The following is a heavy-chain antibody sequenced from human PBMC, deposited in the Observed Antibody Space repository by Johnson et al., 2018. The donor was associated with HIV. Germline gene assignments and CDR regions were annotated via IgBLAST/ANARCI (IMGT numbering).Heavy chain of an antibody. D-gene: IGHD7-27*01. CDR2: ISYDGINT. J-gene: IGHJ3*02. CDR1: GFTFTIYT. V-gene: IGHV3-30*04. Sequence: QVQLVESGGGVVQPGRSLRLSCAASGFTFTIYTMHWVRQAPGKGLERVAIISYDGINTFYVDSVKGRFTISRDNSKNTLYLQMNSLRAADTAVFYCGMSGVEDAAFDIWGQGTMVTVSS. CDR3: GMSGVEDAAFDI.